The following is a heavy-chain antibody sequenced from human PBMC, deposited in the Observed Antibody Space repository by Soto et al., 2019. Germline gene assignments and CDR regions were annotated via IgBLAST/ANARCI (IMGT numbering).Heavy chain of an antibody. CDR3: ANYCSGGSCRSGGKYYYYGMDV. CDR1: GFTFSSYA. CDR2: ISGSGGST. J-gene: IGHJ6*02. D-gene: IGHD2-15*01. Sequence: GGSLRLSCAASGFTFSSYAMSWVRQAPGKGLEWVSAISGSGGSTYYADSVKGRFTISRDNSKNTLYLQMNSLRAEDTAVYYCANYCSGGSCRSGGKYYYYGMDVWGQGTTVTVSS. V-gene: IGHV3-23*01.